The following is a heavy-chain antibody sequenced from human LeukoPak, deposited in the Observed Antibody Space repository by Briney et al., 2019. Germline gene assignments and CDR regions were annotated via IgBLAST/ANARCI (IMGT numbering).Heavy chain of an antibody. CDR1: GYSISSGYF. V-gene: IGHV4-38-2*02. Sequence: SETLSLTCTVSGYSISSGYFWGWIRQPPGKGLEWIGEISQSGSTNYNPSLKSRVNISLDTSENQFSLKLSSVTAADTAVYYCARALGAFDIWGQGTMVTVSS. J-gene: IGHJ3*02. CDR2: ISQSGST. CDR3: ARALGAFDI.